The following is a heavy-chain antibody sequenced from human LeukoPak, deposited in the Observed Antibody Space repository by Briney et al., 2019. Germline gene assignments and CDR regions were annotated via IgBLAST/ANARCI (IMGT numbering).Heavy chain of an antibody. Sequence: GGSLRLSCAASGFTFSSYAMSWVRQAPGKGLEWVSAISGSGGSTYYADSVKGRFTISRDNSKNTLYLQMNSLRAEDTAVYYCARDPPKNSYYDFWSGYWDYYYYGMDVWGQGTTVTVSS. CDR1: GFTFSSYA. D-gene: IGHD3-3*01. V-gene: IGHV3-23*01. CDR3: ARDPPKNSYYDFWSGYWDYYYYGMDV. CDR2: ISGSGGST. J-gene: IGHJ6*02.